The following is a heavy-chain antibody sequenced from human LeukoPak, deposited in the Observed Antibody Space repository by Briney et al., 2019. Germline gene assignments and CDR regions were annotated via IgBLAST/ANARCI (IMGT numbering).Heavy chain of an antibody. CDR3: ARAVAGPSGRFDY. V-gene: IGHV3-11*01. CDR1: GFTFSDYY. Sequence: GGSLRLSCAASGFTFSDYYMSWIRQAPGKGLEWVSYISGSGSTLYYADSVKGRFTVSRDNAKNSLYLQMNSLRVEDTAVYYCARAVAGPSGRFDYWGQGTLVTVSS. CDR2: ISGSGSTL. D-gene: IGHD6-19*01. J-gene: IGHJ4*02.